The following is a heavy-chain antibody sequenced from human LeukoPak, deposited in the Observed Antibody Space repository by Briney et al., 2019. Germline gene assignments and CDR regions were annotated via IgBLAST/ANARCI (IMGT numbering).Heavy chain of an antibody. D-gene: IGHD2-21*01. CDR3: ARHGKHNTAFDI. V-gene: IGHV4-4*09. CDR1: GGSISSYY. J-gene: IGHJ3*02. CDR2: IYSSGST. Sequence: SETLSLTCTVSGGSISSYYWSWLRQPPGKGLEWIGYIYSSGSTNYNPSLKSRVTISVDTSKNQFSLKLSSVTAADTTVYYCARHGKHNTAFDIWGQGTMVTVSS.